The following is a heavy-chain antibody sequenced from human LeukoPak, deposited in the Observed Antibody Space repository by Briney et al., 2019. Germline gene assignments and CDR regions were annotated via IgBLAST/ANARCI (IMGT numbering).Heavy chain of an antibody. J-gene: IGHJ4*02. CDR1: GFTFSSYG. D-gene: IGHD2-21*02. CDR2: IWYDGSNK. V-gene: IGHV3-33*01. Sequence: PGGSLRLSCAASGFTFSSYGMHWVRQAPGKGLEWVAVIWYDGSNKYYADSVKGRFTISRDNSKNTLYLQRNSLRAEDTAVYYCARGPPLIVVVTAALDYWGQGTLVTVSS. CDR3: ARGPPLIVVVTAALDY.